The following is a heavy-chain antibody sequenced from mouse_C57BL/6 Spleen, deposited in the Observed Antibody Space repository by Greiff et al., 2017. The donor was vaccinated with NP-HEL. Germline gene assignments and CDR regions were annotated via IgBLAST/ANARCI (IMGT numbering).Heavy chain of an antibody. CDR1: GFTFSDYY. D-gene: IGHD6-1*01. CDR3: ARHAKFPGAMDY. J-gene: IGHJ4*01. Sequence: EVQLVESGGGLVQPGGSLKLSCAASGFTFSDYYMYWVRQTPEKRLEWVAYISNGGGSTYYPDTVKGRFTIARDNAKNTLYLQMSRLKSEDTAMYYCARHAKFPGAMDYWGQGTSVTVSS. CDR2: ISNGGGST. V-gene: IGHV5-12*01.